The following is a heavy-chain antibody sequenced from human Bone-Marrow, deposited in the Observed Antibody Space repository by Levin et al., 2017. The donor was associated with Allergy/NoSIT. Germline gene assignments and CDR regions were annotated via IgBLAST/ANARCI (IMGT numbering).Heavy chain of an antibody. CDR3: AASSIT. Sequence: GESLKISCVASGFTVSSYWMYWVRQVPGKGLMYVSRIKSDGTTNYAESVEGRFTISRDSAKNTLYLQMNSLRVEDTGVYYCAASSITWGQGALVTVSS. CDR1: GFTVSSYW. V-gene: IGHV3-74*01. J-gene: IGHJ1*01. CDR2: IKSDGTT. D-gene: IGHD6-13*01.